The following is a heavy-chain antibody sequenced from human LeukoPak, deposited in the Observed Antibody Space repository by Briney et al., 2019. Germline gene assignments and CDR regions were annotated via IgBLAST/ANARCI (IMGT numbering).Heavy chain of an antibody. CDR1: GGSINSYY. CDR3: ARGGHDILTGYYSDFDY. Sequence: PSETLSLTCTVSGGSINSYYWSWIRQSAGEGLEWIGRIYSSGSANYNPSLNSRVTMSVDPPNNQFSLSLSSVTAADTAVYDCARGGHDILTGYYSDFDYWGQGTLVTVSS. J-gene: IGHJ4*02. D-gene: IGHD3-9*01. CDR2: IYSSGSA. V-gene: IGHV4-4*07.